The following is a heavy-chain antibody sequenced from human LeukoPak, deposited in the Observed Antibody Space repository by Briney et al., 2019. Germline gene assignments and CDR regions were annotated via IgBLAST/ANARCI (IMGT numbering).Heavy chain of an antibody. J-gene: IGHJ5*02. V-gene: IGHV1-8*01. CDR2: MNPYSGNT. CDR1: GYTFTNHD. CDR3: ARPHCSSTDCHPPEWFDP. Sequence: ASVRVSCKTSGYTFTNHDINWVRQATGQGLEWMGWMNPYSGNTGYAQKFQGRVTMTRNTSISTANMELSSLRSEDTAVYYCARPHCSSTDCHPPEWFDPWGQGTLVTVSS. D-gene: IGHD2-2*01.